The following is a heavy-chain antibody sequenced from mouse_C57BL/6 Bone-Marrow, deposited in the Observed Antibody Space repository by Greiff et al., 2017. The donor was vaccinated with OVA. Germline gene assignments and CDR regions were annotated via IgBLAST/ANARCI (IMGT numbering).Heavy chain of an antibody. CDR2: ISSGSSTI. Sequence: EVQLQESGGGLVKPGGSLKLSCAASGFTFSDYGMHWVRQAPEKGLEWVAYISSGSSTIYYADTVKGRFTISRDNAKNTLFLQMTSLRSEDTAMYYCARPPLSYYYAMDYWGQGTSVTVSS. D-gene: IGHD6-1*01. V-gene: IGHV5-17*01. J-gene: IGHJ4*01. CDR1: GFTFSDYG. CDR3: ARPPLSYYYAMDY.